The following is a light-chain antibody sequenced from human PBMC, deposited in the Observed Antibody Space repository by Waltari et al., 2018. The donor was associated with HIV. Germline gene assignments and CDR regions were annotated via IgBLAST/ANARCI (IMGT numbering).Light chain of an antibody. V-gene: IGKV3-15*01. Sequence: EIVLTQSPAILSGSPGERVTLSCRASQNIRGDLAWYQQKPGQAPRLLIYGASTRATGVPATFSGSGSGTDFTLTISSLQVDDSVVYYCQQYGVSPGTFGQGAKVEMK. CDR1: QNIRGD. CDR2: GAS. J-gene: IGKJ1*01. CDR3: QQYGVSPGT.